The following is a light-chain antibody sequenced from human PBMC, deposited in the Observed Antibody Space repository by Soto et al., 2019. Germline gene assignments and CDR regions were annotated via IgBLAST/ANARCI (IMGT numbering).Light chain of an antibody. J-gene: IGKJ4*01. Sequence: DIQMTQSPSYVSASVGDRVTITCRASQDIRNYLAWYQQRPGRVPKLLISAASTLQSGLPSRFSGSGSGTDFTLTISSLQPEDVATYYCQEYNVAPLTFGGGAKVEIK. CDR2: AAS. CDR3: QEYNVAPLT. V-gene: IGKV1-27*01. CDR1: QDIRNY.